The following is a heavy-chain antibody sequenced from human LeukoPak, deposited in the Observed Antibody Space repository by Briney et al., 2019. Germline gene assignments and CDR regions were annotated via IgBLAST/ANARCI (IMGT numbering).Heavy chain of an antibody. J-gene: IGHJ3*02. V-gene: IGHV3-21*01. CDR2: ISSSSSYI. CDR1: GFTFSSYS. D-gene: IGHD6-19*01. CDR3: AKDAGPNSSGWYARDAFDI. Sequence: GGSLRLSCAASGFTFSSYSMNWVRQAPGKGLEWVSSISSSSSYIYYADSVKGRFTISRDNAKNSLYLQMNSLRAEDTAVYYCAKDAGPNSSGWYARDAFDIWGQGTMVTVSS.